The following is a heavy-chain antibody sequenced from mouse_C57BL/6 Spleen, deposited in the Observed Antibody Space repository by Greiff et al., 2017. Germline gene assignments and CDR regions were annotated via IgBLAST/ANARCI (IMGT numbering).Heavy chain of an antibody. J-gene: IGHJ3*01. CDR1: GYTFTSYW. CDR3: AGGYYYGSSPAWFAY. CDR2: IDPSDSYT. Sequence: QVQLQQSGAELVKPGASVKLSCKASGYTFTSYWMQWVKQRPGQGLEWIGEIDPSDSYTNYNQKFKGKATLTVDTSSSTAYMQLSSLTSEDSAVYYCAGGYYYGSSPAWFAYWGQGTLVTVSA. D-gene: IGHD1-1*01. V-gene: IGHV1-50*01.